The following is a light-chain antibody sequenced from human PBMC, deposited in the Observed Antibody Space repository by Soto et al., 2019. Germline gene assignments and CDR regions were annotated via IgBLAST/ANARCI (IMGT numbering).Light chain of an antibody. CDR2: GAS. Sequence: EILVTQSPGTLSLSPGERVTLSCRASQSVDIDLAWYQQKPGQAPRLLIYGASTRATDMPGRFSGRGSGTEFTLTISSLQSEDYAVYYCQQYRNWPRTFGQGTKVDI. V-gene: IGKV3-15*01. CDR1: QSVDID. J-gene: IGKJ1*01. CDR3: QQYRNWPRT.